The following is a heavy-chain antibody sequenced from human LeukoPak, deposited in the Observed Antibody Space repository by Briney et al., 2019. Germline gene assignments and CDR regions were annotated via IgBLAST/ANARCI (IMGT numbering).Heavy chain of an antibody. D-gene: IGHD4-17*01. Sequence: GGSLRLSCAASGFTFSDYYMSWIRQAPGKGLEWVSATSGSGGSTYYADSVKGRFTISRDNSKNTLYLQMNSLRAEDTAVYYCAKGDYVIPHEIDYWGQGTLVTVSS. CDR1: GFTFSDYY. CDR3: AKGDYVIPHEIDY. J-gene: IGHJ4*02. V-gene: IGHV3-23*01. CDR2: TSGSGGST.